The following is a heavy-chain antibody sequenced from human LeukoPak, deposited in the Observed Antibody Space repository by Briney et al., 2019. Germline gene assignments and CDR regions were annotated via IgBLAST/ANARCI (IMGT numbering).Heavy chain of an antibody. D-gene: IGHD1-26*01. J-gene: IGHJ4*02. Sequence: PSETLSLTCTVSGASISSYYWSWIRQSPGKGLEWIAYIYYSGSWSTDYNPPLKSRVTISVDTSKNQLSLKVSSVTAADTAIYYCARDLGRELDYWGQGTLVTVSS. CDR3: ARDLGRELDY. CDR2: IYYSGSWST. V-gene: IGHV4-59*01. CDR1: GASISSYY.